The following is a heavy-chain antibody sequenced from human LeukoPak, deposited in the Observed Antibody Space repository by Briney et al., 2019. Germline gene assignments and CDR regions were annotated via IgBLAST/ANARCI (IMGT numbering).Heavy chain of an antibody. D-gene: IGHD3-3*01. V-gene: IGHV4-4*07. CDR1: GGPISSYY. J-gene: IGHJ5*02. CDR3: ARATEWANWFDP. CDR2: IYTSGST. Sequence: SETLSLTCTVSGGPISSYYWSWIRQPAGKGLEWIGRIYTSGSTNYNPSPKSRVTMSVDTSKDQFSLKLSSVTAADTAVYYCARATEWANWFDPWGQGTLVTVSS.